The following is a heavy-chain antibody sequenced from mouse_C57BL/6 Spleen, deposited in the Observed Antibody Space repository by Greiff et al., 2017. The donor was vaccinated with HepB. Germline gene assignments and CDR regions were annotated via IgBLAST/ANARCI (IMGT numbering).Heavy chain of an antibody. CDR3: AKSHKEGGWYFGV. CDR2: IWSGGST. J-gene: IGHJ1*03. Sequence: VKLQESGPGLVQPSQSLSITCTVSGFSLTSYGVHWVRQSPGKGLEWLGVIWSGGSTDYNAAFMSRLSITKDNSKSQVFFKMNSLQADDTAIYYCAKSHKEGGWYFGVWGTVTTVTVSS. V-gene: IGHV2-5*01. CDR1: GFSLTSYG.